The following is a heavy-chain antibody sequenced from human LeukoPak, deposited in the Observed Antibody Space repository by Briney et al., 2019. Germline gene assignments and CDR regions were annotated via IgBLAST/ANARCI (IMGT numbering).Heavy chain of an antibody. Sequence: SETLSLTCSVSGSSIKSNSYYWSWIRQPPGKGLEWIGEINHSGSTNYNPSLKSRVTISVDTSKNQFSLKLSSVTAADTAVYYCARGRGVVPAAIRRWFDPWGQGTLVTVSS. V-gene: IGHV4-39*07. J-gene: IGHJ5*02. CDR2: INHSGST. CDR1: GSSIKSNSYY. D-gene: IGHD2-2*02. CDR3: ARGRGVVPAAIRRWFDP.